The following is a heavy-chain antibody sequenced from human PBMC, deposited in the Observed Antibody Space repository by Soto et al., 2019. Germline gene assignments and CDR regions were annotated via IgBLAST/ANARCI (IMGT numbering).Heavy chain of an antibody. J-gene: IGHJ4*02. CDR2: ISAHNGNT. D-gene: IGHD1-1*01. V-gene: IGHV1-18*01. Sequence: QVHLVQSGAEVKKSGASVKVSCKGSGYAFTTYGITWVRQAPGQGLEWMAWISAHNGNTDYAQKLQGRVTVTRDTSTSTAYMELRSLRSDDTAVYYFARGRYGDYWGQGALVTGSS. CDR3: ARGRYGDY. CDR1: GYAFTTYG.